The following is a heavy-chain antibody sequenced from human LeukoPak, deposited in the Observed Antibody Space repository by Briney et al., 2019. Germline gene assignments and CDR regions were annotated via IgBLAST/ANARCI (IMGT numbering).Heavy chain of an antibody. D-gene: IGHD6-19*01. J-gene: IGHJ4*02. Sequence: PGGSLGLSCAASGFTFSSYAMSWVRQAPGKGLEWVSAISGSGGSTYYADSVKGRFTISRDNSKNTLYLQMNSLRAEDTAVYYCAKDPTYIAVAGLIDYWGQGTLVTVSS. V-gene: IGHV3-23*01. CDR2: ISGSGGST. CDR3: AKDPTYIAVAGLIDY. CDR1: GFTFSSYA.